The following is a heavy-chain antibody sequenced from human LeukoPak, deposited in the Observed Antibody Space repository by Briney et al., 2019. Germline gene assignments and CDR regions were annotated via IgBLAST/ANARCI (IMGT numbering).Heavy chain of an antibody. CDR1: GFTFSSYW. V-gene: IGHV3-74*01. J-gene: IGHJ4*02. CDR3: ASGRLDYYDTIGPYY. Sequence: PGGSLRLSCAASGFTFSSYWMHWVRRAPGKGLVWVSRINSDGTSTSYADSVKGRFTISRDNAKNTLYLQMNGLRAEDTAVYYCASGRLDYYDTIGPYYWGQGALVTVYS. CDR2: INSDGTST. D-gene: IGHD3-22*01.